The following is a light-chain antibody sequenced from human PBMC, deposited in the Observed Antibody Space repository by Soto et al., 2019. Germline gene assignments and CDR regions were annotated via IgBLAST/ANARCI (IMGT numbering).Light chain of an antibody. CDR1: SSNIGAGYD. CDR3: QSYDSSLSGSVV. V-gene: IGLV1-40*01. J-gene: IGLJ2*01. CDR2: GNS. Sequence: QPVLTQPPSVSGAPGKRVTISCTGSSSNIGAGYDIHWYQQLPGTAPKLLIYGNSNRPSGVPDRFSGSKSGTSASLAITGLQAEDEADYYCQSYDSSLSGSVVFGGGTQLTVL.